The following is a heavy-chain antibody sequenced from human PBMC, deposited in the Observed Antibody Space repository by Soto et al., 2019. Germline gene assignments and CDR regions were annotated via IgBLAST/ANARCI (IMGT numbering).Heavy chain of an antibody. CDR3: ARAPGYCTNGVCYTPGWFDP. D-gene: IGHD2-8*01. J-gene: IGHJ5*02. CDR1: GGSISSGGYS. Sequence: QLQLQESGSGLVKPSQTLSLTCAVSGGSISSGGYSWSWIRQPPGKGLEWIGYIYHSGSTYYNPYLKSRVTISVDRSKNQFSLKLSSVTAADTAVYYCARAPGYCTNGVCYTPGWFDPWGQGTLVTVSS. CDR2: IYHSGST. V-gene: IGHV4-30-2*01.